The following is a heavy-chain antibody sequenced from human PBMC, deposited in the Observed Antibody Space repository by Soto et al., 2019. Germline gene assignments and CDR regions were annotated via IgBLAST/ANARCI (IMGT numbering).Heavy chain of an antibody. CDR1: GFTFSSYA. CDR3: AKEETVLVNYYYYYGMDV. J-gene: IGHJ6*02. V-gene: IGHV3-23*01. D-gene: IGHD4-17*01. CDR2: ISGSGYAT. Sequence: EVQLLESGGGLVQPGGSLRLSCAASGFTFSSYAMSWVRQAPGMGLEWVSVISGSGYATYYADSGKGRFTVSRDNSNNTVYLQMNSLRAEDTAVYYCAKEETVLVNYYYYYGMDVWGQGTTVTVSS.